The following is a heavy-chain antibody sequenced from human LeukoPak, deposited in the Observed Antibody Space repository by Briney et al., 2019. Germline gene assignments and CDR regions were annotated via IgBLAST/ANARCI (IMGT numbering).Heavy chain of an antibody. Sequence: ASVKVSCKASGYTFINYYMHWVRQAPGQGLEWMGIINPGGGSTSYAQRFQGRVTMTRDTSTSTVYMEVSSLRSEDTAVYYCATDLYYDTSGCPDYWDQGTLVTVSS. CDR2: INPGGGST. V-gene: IGHV1-46*01. CDR1: GYTFINYY. CDR3: ATDLYYDTSGCPDY. J-gene: IGHJ4*02. D-gene: IGHD3-22*01.